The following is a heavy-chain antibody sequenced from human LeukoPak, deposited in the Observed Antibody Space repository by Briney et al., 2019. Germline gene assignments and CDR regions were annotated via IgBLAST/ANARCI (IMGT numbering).Heavy chain of an antibody. J-gene: IGHJ4*02. Sequence: GASVKVSCKASGYTFTGYYMHWVRQAPGQGLEWMGWINPNSGGTNYAQKFQGRVTMTRDTSNSTAYMELSRLRSDDTAVYYCARYQYYYDSSGEMKDYWGQGTLVTVSS. CDR2: INPNSGGT. CDR1: GYTFTGYY. D-gene: IGHD3-22*01. CDR3: ARYQYYYDSSGEMKDY. V-gene: IGHV1-2*02.